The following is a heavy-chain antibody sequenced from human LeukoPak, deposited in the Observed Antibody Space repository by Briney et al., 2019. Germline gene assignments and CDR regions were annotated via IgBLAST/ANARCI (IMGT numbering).Heavy chain of an antibody. J-gene: IGHJ5*01. CDR1: AFIFDDYA. D-gene: IGHD6-13*01. V-gene: IGHV3-9*01. Sequence: GGSLRLSCAASAFIFDDYAMHWVRQAPGKGLEWVSGINWNSGRTVYADSVKGRFTISRDNAKNALYLQMNSLRTEDTAFYYCAKDQTSGIAGPFDSWGQGALVTVSS. CDR2: INWNSGRT. CDR3: AKDQTSGIAGPFDS.